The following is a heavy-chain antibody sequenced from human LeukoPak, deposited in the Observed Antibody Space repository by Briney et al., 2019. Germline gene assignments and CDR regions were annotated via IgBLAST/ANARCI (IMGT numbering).Heavy chain of an antibody. CDR3: ARVRNSGFRYVDS. J-gene: IGHJ4*02. V-gene: IGHV1-18*01. CDR1: GYTFTSYG. D-gene: IGHD5-12*01. Sequence: ASVKVSCKASGYTFTSYGVTWVRQAPGQGLEWMGWISAYNGNTNYAQNVQGRVTMTTDTSTSTAYMDLRSLRSDDTAVYYCARVRNSGFRYVDSWGQGTLVTVSS. CDR2: ISAYNGNT.